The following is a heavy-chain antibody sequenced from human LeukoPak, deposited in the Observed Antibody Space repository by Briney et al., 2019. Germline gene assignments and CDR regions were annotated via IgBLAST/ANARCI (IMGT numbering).Heavy chain of an antibody. CDR2: ISSGSSTI. V-gene: IGHV3-48*01. J-gene: IGHJ4*02. Sequence: GGSLRLSCAASGFTFSSYSMSWVRQAPGKGLEWVSYISSGSSTIYYADSVKGRFTISRDNAKNSLYLQMNSLRAEDTAVYYCARSRWGTTLDYWGQGTLVTVSS. CDR1: GFTFSSYS. CDR3: ARSRWGTTLDY. D-gene: IGHD3-16*01.